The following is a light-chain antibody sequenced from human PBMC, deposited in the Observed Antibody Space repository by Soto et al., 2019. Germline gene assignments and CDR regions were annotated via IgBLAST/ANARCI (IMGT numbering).Light chain of an antibody. J-gene: IGKJ4*01. CDR2: GAS. CDR1: QGISSY. CDR3: LQYNSHTFLT. V-gene: IGKV1-8*01. Sequence: AIRMTQSPSSLSASTGDRVTITCRASQGISSYLAWYQQKPGKAPKRLIYGASSLQSGVPSRFSGSGSGTEFTLTISSLQPEDFATYYCLQYNSHTFLTFGGGTKVDIK.